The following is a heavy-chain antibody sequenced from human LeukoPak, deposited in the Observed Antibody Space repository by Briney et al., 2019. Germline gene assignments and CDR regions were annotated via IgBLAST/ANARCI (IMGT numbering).Heavy chain of an antibody. Sequence: GGSLRLPCAASGFTFSSYWMHWVRQAPGKGLVWVSRINSDGSSTSYADSVKGRFTISRDNAKNTLYLQMNSLRAEDTAVYYCASLPLRYFDWLANWGQGTLVTVSS. CDR1: GFTFSSYW. CDR3: ASLPLRYFDWLAN. V-gene: IGHV3-74*01. CDR2: INSDGSST. J-gene: IGHJ5*02. D-gene: IGHD3-9*01.